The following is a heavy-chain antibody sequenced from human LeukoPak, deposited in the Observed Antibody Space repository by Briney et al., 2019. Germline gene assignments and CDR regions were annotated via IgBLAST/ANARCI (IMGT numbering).Heavy chain of an antibody. CDR3: ARDLDWILFDY. CDR2: VHREGTTT. CDR1: GFTFNTYW. D-gene: IGHD3-9*01. V-gene: IGHV3-74*03. Sequence: PGGSLRLSCAASGFTFNTYWMHWVRQAPGKGLVWVARVHREGTTTTYADSVKGRFTISRDNAKHTLYLQMNNLRAEDTAVYYCARDLDWILFDYWGQGTMVTVSS. J-gene: IGHJ4*02.